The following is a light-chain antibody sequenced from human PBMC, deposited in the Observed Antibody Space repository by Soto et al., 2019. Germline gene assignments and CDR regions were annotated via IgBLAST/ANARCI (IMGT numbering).Light chain of an antibody. CDR3: CSYAGSGLYV. J-gene: IGLJ1*01. CDR2: EVT. CDR1: SSDIGSYDL. V-gene: IGLV2-23*02. Sequence: QSVLTQPASVSGAPGQSITISRTGTSSDIGSYDLVSWYQQYPGKAPKLIIYEVTKRPSGVSNRFSGSKSANTASLTISGLQAEDEADYYCCSYAGSGLYVFGSGTKLTVL.